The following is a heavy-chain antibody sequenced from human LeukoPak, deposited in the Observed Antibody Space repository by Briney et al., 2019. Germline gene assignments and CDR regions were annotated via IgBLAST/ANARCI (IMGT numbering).Heavy chain of an antibody. Sequence: PSETLSLTCTVSGGSISSYYWSWIRQPPGKGLEWIGYIYYSGSTNYNPSLKSRVTISVDTSKNQFSLKLSSVTAADTAVYYCARARVDTAMVTPNWFDPWGQGTLVTVSS. V-gene: IGHV4-59*08. D-gene: IGHD5-18*01. CDR1: GGSISSYY. CDR2: IYYSGST. CDR3: ARARVDTAMVTPNWFDP. J-gene: IGHJ5*02.